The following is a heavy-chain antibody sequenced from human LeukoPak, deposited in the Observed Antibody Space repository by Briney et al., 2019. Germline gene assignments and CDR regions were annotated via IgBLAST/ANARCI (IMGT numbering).Heavy chain of an antibody. V-gene: IGHV3-23*01. CDR1: GITFSSYG. CDR2: ISSTGGTT. Sequence: GGSLRLSCAASGITFSSYGMSWVRQAPGKGLEWVSSISSTGGTTYYADSVKGRFTISRDNSKNALYLQMNSLRAGDTAVYYCARQAVARPFDLWGQGTMVAVSS. CDR3: ARQAVARPFDL. J-gene: IGHJ3*01.